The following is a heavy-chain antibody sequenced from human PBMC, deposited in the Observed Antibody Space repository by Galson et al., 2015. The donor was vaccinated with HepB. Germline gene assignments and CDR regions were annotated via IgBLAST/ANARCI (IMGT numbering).Heavy chain of an antibody. CDR1: GGSIRSGGYS. V-gene: IGHV4-30-4*07. J-gene: IGHJ3*01. D-gene: IGHD5-24*01. Sequence: TLSLTCAVSGGSIRSGGYSWSWIRQPPGKGLEWIGYIYYSGGTYYNPSLKSRVTISVDTSNNQFSLKLSSVTAADTAVYYCAVHGPGPLERGVWGQGTMVTVSS. CDR2: IYYSGGT. CDR3: AVHGPGPLERGV.